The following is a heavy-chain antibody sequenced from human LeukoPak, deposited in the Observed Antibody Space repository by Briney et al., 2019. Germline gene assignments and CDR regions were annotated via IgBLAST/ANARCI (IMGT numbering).Heavy chain of an antibody. CDR2: ISYDGSNK. V-gene: IGHV3-30*04. Sequence: GGSLRLSCAASGFTFSSYAMHWVRQAPGKGLEWVAVISYDGSNKYYADSMKGRFTISRDNSKNTLYLQMNSLRAEDTAVYYCARDLGYCSSTSCYDNWFDPWGQGTLVTVSS. CDR3: ARDLGYCSSTSCYDNWFDP. CDR1: GFTFSSYA. D-gene: IGHD2-2*01. J-gene: IGHJ5*02.